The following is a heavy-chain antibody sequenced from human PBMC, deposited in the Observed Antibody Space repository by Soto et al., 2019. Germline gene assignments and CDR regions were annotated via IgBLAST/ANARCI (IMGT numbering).Heavy chain of an antibody. CDR3: ARLAVVVAAAADDY. CDR2: IYYSGST. J-gene: IGHJ4*02. Sequence: QLQLQESGPGLVKPPETLSLTCTVSGGSISSSSYYWGWIRQPPGKGLEWIGGIYYSGSTYYNPSLKSRVTISVDPSKNQFSLKMSSVTAADTAVYYCARLAVVVAAAADDYWGQGTLVTVSS. V-gene: IGHV4-39*01. CDR1: GGSISSSSYY. D-gene: IGHD6-13*01.